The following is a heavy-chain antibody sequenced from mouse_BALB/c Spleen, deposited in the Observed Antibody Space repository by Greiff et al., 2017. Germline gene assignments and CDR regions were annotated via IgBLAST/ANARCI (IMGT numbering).Heavy chain of an antibody. CDR1: GFSLTSYG. Sequence: VQLVESGPGLVAPSQSLSITCTVSGFSLTSYGVHWVRQPPGKGLEWLGVIWAGGSTNYNSALMSRLSISKDNSKSQVFLKMNSLQTDDTAMYYCAREISRYGYDGSYWYFDVWGAGTTVTVSS. D-gene: IGHD2-2*01. CDR3: AREISRYGYDGSYWYFDV. J-gene: IGHJ1*01. CDR2: IWAGGST. V-gene: IGHV2-9*02.